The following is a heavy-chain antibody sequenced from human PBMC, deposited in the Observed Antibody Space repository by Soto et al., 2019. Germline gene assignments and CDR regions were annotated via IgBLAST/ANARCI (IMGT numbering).Heavy chain of an antibody. CDR2: VNIYKGNT. V-gene: IGHV1-18*01. Sequence: QVQLVQSGAEVKKPGASVKVSCKASGYTFTSYGINWVRQAPGQGLEWMGWVNIYKGNTNYAQKLQGRVTMTTDTSTSTAYVELRNLSSDDTAVYYCARERGGYSYGDYWGQGTQVTVSS. CDR3: ARERGGYSYGDY. D-gene: IGHD5-18*01. J-gene: IGHJ4*02. CDR1: GYTFTSYG.